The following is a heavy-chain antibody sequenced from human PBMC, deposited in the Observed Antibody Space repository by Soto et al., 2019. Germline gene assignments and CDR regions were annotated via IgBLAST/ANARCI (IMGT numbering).Heavy chain of an antibody. D-gene: IGHD6-19*01. V-gene: IGHV3-23*01. J-gene: IGHJ5*02. CDR3: GGISVGS. CDR1: GFTFSNYA. CDR2: ISDSGTT. Sequence: PGGSLRLSCAASGFTFSNYAMSWVRQAPGKGLEWVSVISDSGTTYYADSVKGRFTISRDNSKNTLYLQMSSLRAEDTAVYYCGGISVGSWGQGTLVTVSS.